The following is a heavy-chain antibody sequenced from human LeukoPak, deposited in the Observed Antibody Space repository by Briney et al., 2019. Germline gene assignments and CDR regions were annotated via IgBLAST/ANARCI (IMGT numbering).Heavy chain of an antibody. J-gene: IGHJ4*02. D-gene: IGHD1-26*01. V-gene: IGHV3-66*01. CDR3: ASCQGNSGSYYVWSN. Sequence: PGGSLRLSCAASGFTVSSNYMSWVRQAPGKGLEWVSVIYSGGSTYYADSVKGRFTISRDNSKNTLYLQMNSLRAEDTAVYYCASCQGNSGSYYVWSNWGQGTLVTVSS. CDR1: GFTVSSNY. CDR2: IYSGGST.